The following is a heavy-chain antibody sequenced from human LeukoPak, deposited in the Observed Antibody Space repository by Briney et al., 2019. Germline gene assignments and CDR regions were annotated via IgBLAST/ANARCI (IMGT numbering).Heavy chain of an antibody. Sequence: GGSLRLSCAASRFTISSNYMSWVRQAPGKGLDWVSVISSGGSTYYSDSVKGRFTISRDNSKNTLYLQMNTLRAEDTAVYYCARGLENSWRLLCYWGQGNPGPVPS. CDR1: RFTISSNY. J-gene: IGHJ4*02. CDR2: ISSGGST. V-gene: IGHV3-66*01. D-gene: IGHD1-1*01. CDR3: ARGLENSWRLLCY.